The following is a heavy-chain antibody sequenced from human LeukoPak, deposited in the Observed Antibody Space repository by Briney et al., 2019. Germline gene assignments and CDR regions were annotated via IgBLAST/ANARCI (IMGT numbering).Heavy chain of an antibody. D-gene: IGHD3-3*01. Sequence: EASVKVSCKASGYTFTGYYMHWVRQAPGQGLEWMGWINPNSGGTNYAQKFQGRVTMTRDTSKNQFSLKLSSVTAADTAVYYCARDSGTGGSGYYHNYYYYGMDVWGQGTTVTVSS. CDR2: INPNSGGT. CDR1: GYTFTGYY. V-gene: IGHV1-2*02. J-gene: IGHJ6*02. CDR3: ARDSGTGGSGYYHNYYYYGMDV.